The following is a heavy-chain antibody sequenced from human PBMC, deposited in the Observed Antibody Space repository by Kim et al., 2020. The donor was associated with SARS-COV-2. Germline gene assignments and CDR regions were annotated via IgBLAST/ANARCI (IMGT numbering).Heavy chain of an antibody. V-gene: IGHV3-53*01. Sequence: DSLKGRFTISRDNSKNPLYPQMNSLRAEDTAVYYCARDGDWNYGNWYFDLWGRGTLVTVSS. CDR3: ARDGDWNYGNWYFDL. D-gene: IGHD1-7*01. J-gene: IGHJ2*01.